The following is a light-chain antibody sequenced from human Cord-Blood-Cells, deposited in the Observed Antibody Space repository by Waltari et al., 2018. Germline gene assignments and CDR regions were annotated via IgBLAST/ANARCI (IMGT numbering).Light chain of an antibody. CDR2: DAS. J-gene: IGKJ4*01. Sequence: EIVLTQSPATLSLSPGERATLSCRASQSVSSYLAWYQQKPGQAPRLLIYDASNRATGIPARFSGSGSRTDFTLTISSLEPEDFAVYYCQQRSNWLTVGGGTKVEIK. V-gene: IGKV3-11*01. CDR3: QQRSNWLT. CDR1: QSVSSY.